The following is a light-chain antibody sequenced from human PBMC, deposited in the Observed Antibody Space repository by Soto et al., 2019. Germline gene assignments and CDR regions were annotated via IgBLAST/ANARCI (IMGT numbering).Light chain of an antibody. CDR1: QSISRG. V-gene: IGKV1-5*01. CDR2: DAS. Sequence: DIQMTQSPSTLSSSVGDRVTITCRASQSISRGLAWYQQKPGKAPNLLIYDASTLESGVPSRFSGSGSGTEFTLTISSLQPDDFATYYCQHYSSVWTFGKGPRWIS. CDR3: QHYSSVWT. J-gene: IGKJ1*01.